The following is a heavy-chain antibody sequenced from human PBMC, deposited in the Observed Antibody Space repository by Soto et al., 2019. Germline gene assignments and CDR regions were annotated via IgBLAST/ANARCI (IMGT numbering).Heavy chain of an antibody. Sequence: SVKVSCKASGDTFSSYAISWVRQAPGQGLEWMGGIIPIFGTANYAQKFQGRVTITADESTSTAYMELSSLRSEDTAVYYCARALRFLEWSAGGAFDIWGQGTMVTVSS. CDR2: IIPIFGTA. V-gene: IGHV1-69*13. CDR1: GDTFSSYA. J-gene: IGHJ3*02. D-gene: IGHD3-3*01. CDR3: ARALRFLEWSAGGAFDI.